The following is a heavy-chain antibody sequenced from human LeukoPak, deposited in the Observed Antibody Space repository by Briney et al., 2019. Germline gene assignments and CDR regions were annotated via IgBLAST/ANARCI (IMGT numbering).Heavy chain of an antibody. J-gene: IGHJ4*02. V-gene: IGHV3-30*02. CDR1: GFTFSSYG. D-gene: IGHD6-13*01. Sequence: PGGSLRLSCAASGFTFSSYGMHWVRQAPGKGLEWVAFIRYDGSNKYYADSVKGRFTISRDNSKNTLYLQMNSLRAEDTAVYYCARPYSSSWPYYFDYWGQGTLVTVPS. CDR3: ARPYSSSWPYYFDY. CDR2: IRYDGSNK.